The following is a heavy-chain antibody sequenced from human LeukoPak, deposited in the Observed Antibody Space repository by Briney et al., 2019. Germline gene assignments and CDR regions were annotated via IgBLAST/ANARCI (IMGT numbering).Heavy chain of an antibody. CDR3: TRQVAAAAYYYSYGMDV. CDR2: IRSKSNNYAT. Sequence: GGSLRLSCAASGFTFSSYGMHWVRQASGKGLEWVGLIRSKSNNYATAYAASVKGRFTISRDDSRNTAYLQMSSLKTEDTAVYYCTRQVAAAAYYYSYGMDVWGQGTTVTVSS. D-gene: IGHD6-13*01. J-gene: IGHJ6*02. CDR1: GFTFSSYG. V-gene: IGHV3-73*01.